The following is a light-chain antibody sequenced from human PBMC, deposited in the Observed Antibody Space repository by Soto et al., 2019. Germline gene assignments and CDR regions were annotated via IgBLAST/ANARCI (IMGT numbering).Light chain of an antibody. V-gene: IGLV1-47*01. CDR3: AAWDDSLSGPDWV. CDR1: SSNIGSNY. Sequence: QSVLTQPPSASGTPGQRVTISCSGSSSNIGSNYVYWYQQLPGTASKLLIYRNNQRPSGVPDRFSGSKSGTSASLAISGLRSEDEADYYCAAWDDSLSGPDWVFGGGTKLTVL. CDR2: RNN. J-gene: IGLJ3*02.